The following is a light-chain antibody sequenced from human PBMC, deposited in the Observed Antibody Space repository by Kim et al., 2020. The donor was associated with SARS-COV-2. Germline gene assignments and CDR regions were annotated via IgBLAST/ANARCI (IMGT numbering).Light chain of an antibody. Sequence: SSELTQDPAVSVALGQTVRITCQGDSLRSYYATWYQQKPGQAPILVIYGKNNRPSGIPDRFSGSSSGNTASLTITGTQAGDEADYYCNSRVSNANVVFGG. CDR3: NSRVSNANVV. CDR1: SLRSYY. CDR2: GKN. J-gene: IGLJ2*01. V-gene: IGLV3-19*01.